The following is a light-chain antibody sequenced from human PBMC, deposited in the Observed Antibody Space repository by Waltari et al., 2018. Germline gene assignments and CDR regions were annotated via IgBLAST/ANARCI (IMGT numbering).Light chain of an antibody. CDR3: GSYRSGSTLV. V-gene: IGLV2-14*03. Sequence: QSALTQPASVSGSPGQSIAISCTGTSSDIGGHLHVSWYQQPPGKAPQIIIYNVHNRPSGVSDRFSGSKSANTASLTISGLQAEDEADYYCGSYRSGSTLVFGGGTRLTVL. J-gene: IGLJ2*01. CDR1: SSDIGGHLH. CDR2: NVH.